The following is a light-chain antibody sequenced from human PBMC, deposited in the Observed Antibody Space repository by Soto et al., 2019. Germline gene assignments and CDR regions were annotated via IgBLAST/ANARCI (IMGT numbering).Light chain of an antibody. Sequence: EIVLTQSPATLSLSGGERATLSCRASQSVSSYLAWYQQKPGQAPRLLIYDASNRATGIPARFSGSGSGTDFTLTISSLEPEDFAVYYCQQRSNWPPITFGQGTRLEIK. CDR3: QQRSNWPPIT. J-gene: IGKJ5*01. CDR2: DAS. V-gene: IGKV3-11*01. CDR1: QSVSSY.